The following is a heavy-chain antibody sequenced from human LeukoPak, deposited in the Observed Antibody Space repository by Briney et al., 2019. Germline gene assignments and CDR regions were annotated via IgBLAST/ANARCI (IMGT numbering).Heavy chain of an antibody. D-gene: IGHD5-18*01. CDR1: GGTFSSYA. Sequence: GASVNVSCKASGGTFSSYAISWVRQAPGQGLEWMGGITPIFGTANYAQKFQGRVTITADESTSTAYMELSSLRSEDTAVYYCAREIGLDTAMATDYWGQGTLVTVSS. J-gene: IGHJ4*02. CDR2: ITPIFGTA. CDR3: AREIGLDTAMATDY. V-gene: IGHV1-69*13.